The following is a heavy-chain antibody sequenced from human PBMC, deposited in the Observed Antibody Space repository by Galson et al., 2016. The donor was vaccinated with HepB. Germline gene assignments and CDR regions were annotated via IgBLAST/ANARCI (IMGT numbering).Heavy chain of an antibody. V-gene: IGHV3-7*01. CDR2: IKQDGSKK. CDR1: GFTFSRYA. CDR3: ASSGWRPIDY. D-gene: IGHD6-19*01. J-gene: IGHJ4*02. Sequence: SLRLSCAASGFTFSRYAMTWVRQAPGKGLEWLANIKQDGSKKHYVDSVKGRFTISRDNAKNSLFLQTNSLRADDTAVYYCASSGWRPIDYWGQGTLVTVSS.